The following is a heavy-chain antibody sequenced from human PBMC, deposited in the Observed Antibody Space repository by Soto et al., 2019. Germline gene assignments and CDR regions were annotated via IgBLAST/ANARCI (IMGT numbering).Heavy chain of an antibody. V-gene: IGHV4-31*03. Sequence: SQTLSLTCTVSGGSISSGGYYWSWIRQHPGKGLEWIGYIYYSGSTYYNPSLKSRVTISVDTSKNQFSLKLSSVTAADTAVYYCARGVGIAARRIDYWGQGTLVTVSS. J-gene: IGHJ4*02. CDR1: GGSISSGGYY. CDR2: IYYSGST. D-gene: IGHD6-6*01. CDR3: ARGVGIAARRIDY.